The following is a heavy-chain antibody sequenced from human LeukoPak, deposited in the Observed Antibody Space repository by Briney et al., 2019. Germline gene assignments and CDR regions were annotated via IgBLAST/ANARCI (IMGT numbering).Heavy chain of an antibody. CDR2: INPNSGGT. CDR3: ASTVGRGVTPTYYYYGMDV. V-gene: IGHV1-2*02. D-gene: IGHD2-15*01. J-gene: IGHJ6*02. CDR1: GYTFTGYY. Sequence: GASVKVSCKASGYTFTGYYMHWVRQAPGQGLEWMGWINPNSGGTNYAQKFQGRVTMTRDTSISTAYMELSRLRSDDTAVYYCASTVGRGVTPTYYYYGMDVWGQGTTVTVSS.